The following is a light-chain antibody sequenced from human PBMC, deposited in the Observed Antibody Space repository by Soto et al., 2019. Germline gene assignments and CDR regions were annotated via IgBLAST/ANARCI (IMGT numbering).Light chain of an antibody. CDR3: QQYNSYSYT. J-gene: IGKJ2*01. CDR1: QSISSW. Sequence: EIHMTQSPSTLSASVGDRVTITCRASQSISSWLAWYQQKPGKAPKLLIYKASSLESGVPSRFSGSGSGTEFTLTISSLQPDDFATYYCQQYNSYSYTFGQGTKVDIK. CDR2: KAS. V-gene: IGKV1-5*03.